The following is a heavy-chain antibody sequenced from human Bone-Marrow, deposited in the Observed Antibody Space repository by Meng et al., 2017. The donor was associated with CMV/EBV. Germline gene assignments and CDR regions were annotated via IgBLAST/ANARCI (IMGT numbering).Heavy chain of an antibody. CDR3: VRVYGGNSGC. CDR1: GIIVSDNH. V-gene: IGHV3-66*02. J-gene: IGHJ4*01. CDR2: LYSDGKT. D-gene: IGHD4-23*01. Sequence: LSLTCAASGIIVSDNHMHWVRQAPGKGLEWVSILYSDGKTYYAESVRGRFTISRDSSKNTLYLQMNSLRPEDTAVYYCVRVYGGNSGCWGQGTLVTVSS.